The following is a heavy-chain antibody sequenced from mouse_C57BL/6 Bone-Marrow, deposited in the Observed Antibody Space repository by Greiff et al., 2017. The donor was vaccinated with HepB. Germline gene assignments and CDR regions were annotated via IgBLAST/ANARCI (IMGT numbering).Heavy chain of an antibody. Sequence: LVESGAELARPGASVKLSCKASGYTFTSYGISWVKQRTGQGLEWIGEIYPRSGNTYYNEKFKGKATLTADKSSSTAYMELRSLTSEDSAVYFCARKTGTGTWFAYWGQGTLVTVSA. D-gene: IGHD4-1*01. CDR1: GYTFTSYG. CDR3: ARKTGTGTWFAY. V-gene: IGHV1-81*01. J-gene: IGHJ3*01. CDR2: IYPRSGNT.